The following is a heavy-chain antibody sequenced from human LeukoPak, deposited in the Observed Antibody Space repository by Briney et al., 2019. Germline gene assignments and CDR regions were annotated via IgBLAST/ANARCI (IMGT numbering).Heavy chain of an antibody. CDR3: AREVEYYDSSGYRPHAFDI. Sequence: SETLSLTCTVSGGSIISSNHYWGWTRQPPGKGLEWFGSISYSGGTAYNPCLRSRVTISVDTSKNQFSLKVNSVTAADTAVYYCAREVEYYDSSGYRPHAFDIWGQGTLVTVSS. D-gene: IGHD3-22*01. J-gene: IGHJ3*02. V-gene: IGHV4-39*02. CDR2: ISYSGGT. CDR1: GGSIISSNHY.